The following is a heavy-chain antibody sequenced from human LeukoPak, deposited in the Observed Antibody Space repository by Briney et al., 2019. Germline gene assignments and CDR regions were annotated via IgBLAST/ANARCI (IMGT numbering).Heavy chain of an antibody. CDR1: GGSISSSGYY. D-gene: IGHD4-17*01. J-gene: IGHJ5*02. Sequence: PSETLSLTCTVSGGSISSSGYYWGWLRQPPGKGLEWIASIFYSGSTHYNPSLKSRVTISVDTSKNQFSLKLSSVTAADTAVYYCARHPLYGDYYTYFDPWGQGTLVTVSS. V-gene: IGHV4-39*01. CDR2: IFYSGST. CDR3: ARHPLYGDYYTYFDP.